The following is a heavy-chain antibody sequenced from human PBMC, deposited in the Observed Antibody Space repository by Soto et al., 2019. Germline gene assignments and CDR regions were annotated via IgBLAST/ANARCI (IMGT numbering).Heavy chain of an antibody. Sequence: GGSLRLSCAASGFTFSSYGMHWVRQAPGKGLEWVAVIWYDGSNKYYADSVKGRFTISRDNSKNTLYLQMNSLRAEDTAVYYWGRLTTGYYYYYYNVMNAGAQGPRSP. V-gene: IGHV3-33*01. D-gene: IGHD2-15*01. CDR1: GFTFSSYG. CDR3: GRLTTGYYYYYYNVMNA. CDR2: IWYDGSNK. J-gene: IGHJ6*02.